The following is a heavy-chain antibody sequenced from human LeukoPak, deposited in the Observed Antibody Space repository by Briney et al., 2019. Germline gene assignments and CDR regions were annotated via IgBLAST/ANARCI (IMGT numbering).Heavy chain of an antibody. CDR2: FDPEDGET. CDR3: ATGYSDSSGWFNWFDP. V-gene: IGHV1-24*01. D-gene: IGHD6-13*01. Sequence: ASVKVSCKVSGYTLTELSMHWVRQAPQEGLEWMGGFDPEDGETIYAQKFQGRVTMTEDTSTDTAYMELSSLRSEDTAVYYCATGYSDSSGWFNWFDPWGQGTLVTVSS. CDR1: GYTLTELS. J-gene: IGHJ5*02.